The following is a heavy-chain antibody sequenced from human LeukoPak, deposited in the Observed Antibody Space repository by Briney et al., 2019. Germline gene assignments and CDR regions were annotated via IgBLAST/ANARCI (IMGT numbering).Heavy chain of an antibody. J-gene: IGHJ6*04. CDR2: SCAYKGNT. Sequence: GASVKVSFKASGYTFTSYGISWVRQAPGQGLEWMGWSCAYKGNTNYAQKLQGRVTMTTDTSTSTAYMELRSLRSDDTAVYYCVRDISSLGYDFWSGYWDVWGKGTTVTVSS. CDR1: GYTFTSYG. V-gene: IGHV1-18*01. D-gene: IGHD3-3*01. CDR3: VRDISSLGYDFWSGYWDV.